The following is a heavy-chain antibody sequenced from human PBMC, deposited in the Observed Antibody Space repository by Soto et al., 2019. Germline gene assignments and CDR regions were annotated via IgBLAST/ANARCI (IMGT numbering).Heavy chain of an antibody. V-gene: IGHV3-23*01. CDR3: TKNYYFDS. Sequence: VQLLESGGGLVQPGGSLRLSCAASGFTFSNYAMSWVRQAPGKALAWVSSINIVGGNTNYADSVRGRFTMSRDDSKNTVFLQMNSLRAEDTAIYYCTKNYYFDSWGQGTPVTVSS. CDR2: INIVGGNT. J-gene: IGHJ4*02. CDR1: GFTFSNYA.